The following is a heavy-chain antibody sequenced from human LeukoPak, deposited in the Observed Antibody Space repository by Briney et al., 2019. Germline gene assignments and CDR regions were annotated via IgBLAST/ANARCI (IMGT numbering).Heavy chain of an antibody. V-gene: IGHV4-59*01. CDR1: GGSISSYY. D-gene: IGHD4-17*01. CDR2: IYYSGST. J-gene: IGHJ4*02. CDR3: ARLNRAYGDYLLDY. Sequence: SETLSLTCTVSGGSISSYYWSWIRQPPGKGLEWIGYIYYSGSTNYNPSLKSRVTISVDTSKNQFSLKLSSVTAADTAVYYCARLNRAYGDYLLDYWGQGTLVTVSS.